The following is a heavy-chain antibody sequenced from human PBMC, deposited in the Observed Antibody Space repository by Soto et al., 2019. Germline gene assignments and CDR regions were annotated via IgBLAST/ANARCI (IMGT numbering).Heavy chain of an antibody. CDR1: GGSISSGGYY. D-gene: IGHD3-22*01. V-gene: IGHV4-31*03. J-gene: IGHJ4*02. CDR2: IYYSGST. Sequence: QVQLQESGPGLVKPSQTLSLTCTVSGGSISSGGYYWSWIRQHPGKGLEWIGYIYYSGSTYYNPSLKSRVTISVDTSKNQFALKLSSVTAADTAVYYCARGPDSSGYYVFDYWGQGTLVTVSS. CDR3: ARGPDSSGYYVFDY.